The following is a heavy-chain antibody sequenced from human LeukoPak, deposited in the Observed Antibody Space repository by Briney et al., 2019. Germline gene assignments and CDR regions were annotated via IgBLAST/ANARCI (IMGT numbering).Heavy chain of an antibody. D-gene: IGHD3-9*01. J-gene: IGHJ4*02. V-gene: IGHV3-21*01. CDR3: ARDAQNYDILTGYFPDY. CDR2: ISSSSSYI. Sequence: PGGSLRLSCAASGFTFNNYNMNWVLQAPGKGLEWVSSISSSSSYIYYADSVKGRFTISRDNSKDTPYLQMNSLRAEDTAVYYCARDAQNYDILTGYFPDYWGQGTLVTVSS. CDR1: GFTFNNYN.